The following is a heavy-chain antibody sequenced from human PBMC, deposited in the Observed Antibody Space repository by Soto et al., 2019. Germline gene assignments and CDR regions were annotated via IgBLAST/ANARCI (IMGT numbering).Heavy chain of an antibody. D-gene: IGHD1-1*01. CDR1: GGSISSVPYY. CDR3: ARNVARGDLLRYVDY. CDR2: IYYSGST. Sequence: PSETLSLTCTVSGGSISSVPYYWSWIRQHPGMGLEWIGYIYYSGSTFYNPSLKSRASISLDTSKNQFSLKLSSVTAADTAVYYCARNVARGDLLRYVDYWGQGTMVTVSS. V-gene: IGHV4-31*03. J-gene: IGHJ4*02.